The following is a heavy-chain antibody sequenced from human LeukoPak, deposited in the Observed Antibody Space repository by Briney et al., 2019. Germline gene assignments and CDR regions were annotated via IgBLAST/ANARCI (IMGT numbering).Heavy chain of an antibody. CDR1: GFTFSSYG. CDR3: AKEKQLWPRIFDY. J-gene: IGHJ4*02. Sequence: PGGSLRLSCAASGFTFSSYGMHWVRQAPGKGLEWVAFIRYDGSNKYYADSVKGRFTISRDNSKNTLYLQMNSLRAEDTAVYYCAKEKQLWPRIFDYWGQGTLVTVSS. CDR2: IRYDGSNK. D-gene: IGHD5-18*01. V-gene: IGHV3-30*02.